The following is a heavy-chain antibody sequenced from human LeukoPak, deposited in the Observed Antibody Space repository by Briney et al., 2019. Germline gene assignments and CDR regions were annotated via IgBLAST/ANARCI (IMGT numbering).Heavy chain of an antibody. CDR2: ISSSSSYI. CDR3: AKSDSSGWFFDY. CDR1: GFTFSSYS. J-gene: IGHJ4*02. Sequence: GGSLRLSCAASGFTFSSYSMNWVRQAPGKGLEWVSSISSSSSYIYYADSVKGRFTISRDNAKNSLYLQMNSLRADDTAVYYCAKSDSSGWFFDYWGQGTLLTVSS. V-gene: IGHV3-21*04. D-gene: IGHD6-19*01.